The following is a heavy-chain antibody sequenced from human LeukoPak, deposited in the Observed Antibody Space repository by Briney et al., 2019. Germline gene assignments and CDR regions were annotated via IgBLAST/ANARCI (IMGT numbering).Heavy chain of an antibody. V-gene: IGHV3-21*01. J-gene: IGHJ4*02. D-gene: IGHD1-26*01. CDR3: ARRGYHDYSGFDY. CDR1: EFTFSSYS. CDR2: ISGSSSDI. Sequence: PGGSLRLSCAGSEFTFSSYSMNWVRQAPGKGLEWVSSISGSSSDIYYADSVKGRFTISRDNAKNSLYLQMKSLGAEDTAVYYCARRGYHDYSGFDYWGQGTLVTVSS.